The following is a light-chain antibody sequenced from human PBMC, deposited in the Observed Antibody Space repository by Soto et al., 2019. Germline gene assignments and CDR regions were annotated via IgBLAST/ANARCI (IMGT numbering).Light chain of an antibody. CDR1: QSVSSSY. CDR2: GAY. Sequence: EIVLTQSPATLSLSPGETATLSCRASQSVSSSYLAWYQQKPGQHPRLIIYGAYNRATGIPDRFSGSGSGTDFTLIINRLEPEDVAIYYCQQYGGSPRITCGQGTRLEIK. J-gene: IGKJ5*01. CDR3: QQYGGSPRIT. V-gene: IGKV3-20*01.